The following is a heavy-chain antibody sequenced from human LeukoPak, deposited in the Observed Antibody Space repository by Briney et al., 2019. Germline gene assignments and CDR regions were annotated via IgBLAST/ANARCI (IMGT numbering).Heavy chain of an antibody. CDR1: GYTFTSYD. CDR3: ARGGDFWSGYRGYAFDI. J-gene: IGHJ3*02. D-gene: IGHD3-3*01. CDR2: MNPNSGNT. V-gene: IGHV1-8*03. Sequence: ASVKVSCKASGYTFTSYDINWVRQATGQGLEWMGWMNPNSGNTGYAQKFRGRVTITRNTSISTAYMELSSLRSEDTAVYYCARGGDFWSGYRGYAFDIWGQGTMVTVSS.